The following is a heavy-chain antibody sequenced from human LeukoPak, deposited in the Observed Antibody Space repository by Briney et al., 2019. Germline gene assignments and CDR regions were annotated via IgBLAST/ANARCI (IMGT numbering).Heavy chain of an antibody. J-gene: IGHJ4*02. CDR1: GFTFSSYS. V-gene: IGHV3-21*01. CDR3: AHCSSTSCPFDY. D-gene: IGHD2-2*01. CDR2: ISSSSSYI. Sequence: PGGSLRLSCAAPGFTFSSYSMNWVRQAPGKGLEWVSSISSSSSYIYYADSVKGRFTISRDNAKNSLYLQMNSLRAEDTAVYYCAHCSSTSCPFDYWGQGTLVTVSS.